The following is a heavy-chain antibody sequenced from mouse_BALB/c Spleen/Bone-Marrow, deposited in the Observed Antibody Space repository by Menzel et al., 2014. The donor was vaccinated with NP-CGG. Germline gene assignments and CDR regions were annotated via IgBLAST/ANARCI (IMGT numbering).Heavy chain of an antibody. D-gene: IGHD3-2*01. CDR3: TRGGNCEDIDY. CDR2: ISSGSSTI. Sequence: DVKLVESGGGLVQPGGSRKLSCAASGFTFSSFGMHWVRQAPERGLEWVAYISSGSSTIFYADTVKGRFTISRDNPKNTLILLMTSLRSEDTAMYYSTRGGNCEDIDYWGQGTSLTVSS. J-gene: IGHJ2*02. V-gene: IGHV5-17*02. CDR1: GFTFSSFG.